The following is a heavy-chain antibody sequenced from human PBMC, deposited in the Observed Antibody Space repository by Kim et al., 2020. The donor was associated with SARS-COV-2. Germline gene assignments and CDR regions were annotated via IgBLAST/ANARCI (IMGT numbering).Heavy chain of an antibody. J-gene: IGHJ6*02. V-gene: IGHV3-15*05. CDR3: TTDRFV. CDR2: DGGNR. Sequence: DGGNRDYAAVVKGRFIISRDDSKNTLDLQMNSLKIEDTALYYCTTDRFVWGQGTTVTVSS.